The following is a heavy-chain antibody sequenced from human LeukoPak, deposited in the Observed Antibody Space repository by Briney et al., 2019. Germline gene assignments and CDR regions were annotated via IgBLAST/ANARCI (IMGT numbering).Heavy chain of an antibody. V-gene: IGHV4-59*08. CDR1: GGSISSYY. Sequence: SETLSLTCTVSGGSISSYYWSWIRQPPGKGLEWIGYIYYSGSTNYNPSLKSRVTISVDTSKNQFSLKLSSVTAADTAVYYCARGRGYSGFNWFDPWGQGTLVTVSP. CDR3: ARGRGYSGFNWFDP. D-gene: IGHD5-12*01. CDR2: IYYSGST. J-gene: IGHJ5*02.